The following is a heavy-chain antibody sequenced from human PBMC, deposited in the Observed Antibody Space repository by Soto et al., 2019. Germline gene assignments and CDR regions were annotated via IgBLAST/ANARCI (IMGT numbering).Heavy chain of an antibody. V-gene: IGHV3-48*02. D-gene: IGHD1-26*01. CDR3: AGDRAGAQYGLDV. Sequence: EVQLVESGGGLVQPGGSLRLSCAASGFTFSSYSMNWVRQAPGKGLEWVSCIGSSSSTIYCVDSVKGRCTISRDQAKNSLYLQMNSLRDEDTAVYYCAGDRAGAQYGLDVWGQGTTVTVSS. CDR2: IGSSSSTI. J-gene: IGHJ6*02. CDR1: GFTFSSYS.